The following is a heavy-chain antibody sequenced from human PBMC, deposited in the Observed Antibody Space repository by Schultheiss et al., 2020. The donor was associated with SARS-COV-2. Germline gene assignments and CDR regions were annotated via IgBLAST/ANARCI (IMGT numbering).Heavy chain of an antibody. J-gene: IGHJ4*02. V-gene: IGHV3-30*02. Sequence: GESLKISCAASGFTFSSYGMHWVRQAPGKGLEWVAFIRYDGSNKYYADSVKGRFTISRDNSKNTLYLQMNSLRAEDTAVYYCARDGYGGNSYYFDYWGQGTLVTVSS. D-gene: IGHD4-23*01. CDR2: IRYDGSNK. CDR1: GFTFSSYG. CDR3: ARDGYGGNSYYFDY.